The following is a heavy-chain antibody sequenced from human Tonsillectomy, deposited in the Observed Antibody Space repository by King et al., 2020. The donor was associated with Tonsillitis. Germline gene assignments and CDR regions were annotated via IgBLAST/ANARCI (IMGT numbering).Heavy chain of an antibody. CDR1: GFTFVDYA. CDR3: TSSGSNLWSGFPFDY. CDR2: IRRKAYGETT. J-gene: IGHJ4*01. V-gene: IGHV3-49*04. D-gene: IGHD3-3*01. Sequence: VQLVESGGGLVQPGRSLRLSCSASGFTFVDYAMSWVRQAPGKGLEWVGFIRRKAYGETTEYAASVKGRFTISRDDSRSIAYLQMNSLKTEDTAVYYCTSSGSNLWSGFPFDYWGRGTLVTVSS.